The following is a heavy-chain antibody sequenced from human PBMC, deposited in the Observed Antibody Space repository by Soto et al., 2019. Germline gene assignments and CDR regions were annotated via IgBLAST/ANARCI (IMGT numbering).Heavy chain of an antibody. CDR3: AKARSTGYSSGWYFDY. V-gene: IGHV3-23*01. CDR2: ISGSGGST. D-gene: IGHD6-19*01. CDR1: GFTFSSYA. Sequence: GGSLRLSCAASGFTFSSYAMSWVRQAPGKGLEWVSAISGSGGSTYYADSVKGRFTISRDNSKNTLYLQMNSLRAEDTAVYYCAKARSTGYSSGWYFDYWGQGTLVTVSS. J-gene: IGHJ4*02.